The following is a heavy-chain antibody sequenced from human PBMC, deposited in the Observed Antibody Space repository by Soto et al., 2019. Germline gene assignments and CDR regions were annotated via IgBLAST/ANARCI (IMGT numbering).Heavy chain of an antibody. D-gene: IGHD3-10*01. Sequence: GGSLRLSCAASGFTFSSYAMSWVRQAPGKGLEWVSAISGGGGSTYYADSVKGRFTISRDNSTNTLYLQMNSLRAEDTAVYYCAKELLWFGEFAQYYFDYWGQGTLVTVSS. CDR1: GFTFSSYA. V-gene: IGHV3-23*01. J-gene: IGHJ4*02. CDR2: ISGGGGST. CDR3: AKELLWFGEFAQYYFDY.